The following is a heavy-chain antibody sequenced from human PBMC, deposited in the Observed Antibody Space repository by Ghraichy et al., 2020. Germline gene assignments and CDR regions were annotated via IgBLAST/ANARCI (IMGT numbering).Heavy chain of an antibody. CDR3: ARDPPRFFDI. CDR1: GFTFSSYW. Sequence: GESLNISCEAFGFTFSSYWMTWVRQAPGKGLEWVANIKDDGGETHYMDSVKGRFTIARDNARNSLSLQMNNLRAEDTAVYYCARDPPRFFDIWGQGTVVTVSS. V-gene: IGHV3-7*03. J-gene: IGHJ3*02. CDR2: IKDDGGET.